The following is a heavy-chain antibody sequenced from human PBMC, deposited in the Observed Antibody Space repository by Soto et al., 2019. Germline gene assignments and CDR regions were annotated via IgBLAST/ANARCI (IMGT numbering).Heavy chain of an antibody. D-gene: IGHD6-19*01. J-gene: IGHJ6*02. V-gene: IGHV4-39*01. Sequence: QLQLQESGPGLVKPSETLSLTCTVSGGSISSSSYYWGWIRQPPGKGLEWIGSIYYSGSTYYNPSLKGRVTISVDTSKNQFSLKLSSVTAADTAVYYCARQGGSSGWYYYYGMDVWGQGTTVTVSS. CDR2: IYYSGST. CDR1: GGSISSSSYY. CDR3: ARQGGSSGWYYYYGMDV.